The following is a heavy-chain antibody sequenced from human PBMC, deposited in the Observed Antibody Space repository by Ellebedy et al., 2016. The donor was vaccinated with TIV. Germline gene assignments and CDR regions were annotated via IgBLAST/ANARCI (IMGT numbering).Heavy chain of an antibody. CDR1: GYNFPNHW. J-gene: IGHJ3*02. Sequence: GESLKISCTGSGYNFPNHWIGWVRQTPEKGLEWLGSIFPSTSDTSYSLSFKGRVAISVDPSTSTAYLQLNSLKASDSAMYYCAGRPAFDMWGQGTLVTVS. V-gene: IGHV5-51*01. CDR3: AGRPAFDM. CDR2: IFPSTSDT.